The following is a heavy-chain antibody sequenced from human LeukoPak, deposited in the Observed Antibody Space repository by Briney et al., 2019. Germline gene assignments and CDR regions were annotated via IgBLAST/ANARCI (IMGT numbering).Heavy chain of an antibody. CDR3: AREMITFGGVIPGFDY. Sequence: SETLSLTCSVSGGSISSSSYYWGWIRQPPGKGLEWIGYIYYSGSTNYNPSLKSRVTISVDTSKNQFSLKLSSVTAADTAVYYCAREMITFGGVIPGFDYWGQGTLVTVSS. CDR1: GGSISSSSYY. D-gene: IGHD3-16*02. CDR2: IYYSGST. V-gene: IGHV4-61*01. J-gene: IGHJ4*02.